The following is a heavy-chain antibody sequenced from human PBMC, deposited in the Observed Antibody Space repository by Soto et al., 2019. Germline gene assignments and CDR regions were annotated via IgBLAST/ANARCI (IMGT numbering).Heavy chain of an antibody. CDR3: ATAEVDY. V-gene: IGHV3-74*01. J-gene: IGHJ4*02. Sequence: EVQLVEFGGGLVQPGGSLRLSCAASGFNFGNNWMHWVRQAPGKGLEWVSRMNSDGRTTNYADSVKGRFTVSRDNAKNTLYLQMNSLRAEDTAVYYCATAEVDYWGPGTLVTVSS. CDR1: GFNFGNNW. CDR2: MNSDGRTT.